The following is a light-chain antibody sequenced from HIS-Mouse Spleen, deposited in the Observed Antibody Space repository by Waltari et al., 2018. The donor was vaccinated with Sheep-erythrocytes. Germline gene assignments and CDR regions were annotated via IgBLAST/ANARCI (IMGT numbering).Light chain of an antibody. CDR2: AAS. V-gene: IGKV1-33*01. CDR1: QDISNS. J-gene: IGKJ4*01. CDR3: QQYDNLLT. Sequence: DIQMTQSPSSLSASVGDRVTITCQASQDISNSLNWYQQKPGKAPKLLIYAASNLDTGVPSRFSGSGSGTDFTFTISSLQPEDIATYYCQQYDNLLTFGGGTKVEIK.